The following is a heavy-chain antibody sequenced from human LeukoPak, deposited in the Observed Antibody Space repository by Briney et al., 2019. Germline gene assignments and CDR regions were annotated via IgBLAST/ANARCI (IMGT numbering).Heavy chain of an antibody. D-gene: IGHD6-19*01. Sequence: GGSLRLSCAASGFTFDDYAMHWVRQGPGKGLEWVSGISWNSGSIGYVDSVKGRFTISRDNAKNSLYLQMNSLRAEDTALYYCAKDRSGRFDYWGQGTPVTVSS. CDR2: ISWNSGSI. V-gene: IGHV3-9*01. CDR1: GFTFDDYA. CDR3: AKDRSGRFDY. J-gene: IGHJ4*02.